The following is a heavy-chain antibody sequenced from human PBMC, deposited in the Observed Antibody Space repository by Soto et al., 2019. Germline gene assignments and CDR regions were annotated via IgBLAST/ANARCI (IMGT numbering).Heavy chain of an antibody. J-gene: IGHJ6*02. D-gene: IGHD2-8*01. CDR1: GYTFTTYG. CDR2: ISGYNGDT. Sequence: QGQLVQSGAEVKQPGASVKVSCKASGYTFTTYGTSWVRQAPGQGLEWMGWISGYNGDTNYAQKFQGRVTMTIDRSTSTAYLEVRSLTSDDTAVYYCAKNGHPPYYYYGMDVWGQGTTVTVSS. CDR3: AKNGHPPYYYYGMDV. V-gene: IGHV1-18*01.